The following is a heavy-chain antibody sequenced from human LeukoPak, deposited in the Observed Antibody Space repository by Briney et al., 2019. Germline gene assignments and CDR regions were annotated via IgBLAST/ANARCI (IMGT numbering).Heavy chain of an antibody. CDR2: IWYDGSNK. CDR3: ARSSGYYYLYDY. CDR1: GFTFSSYG. D-gene: IGHD3-22*01. V-gene: IGHV3-33*01. J-gene: IGHJ4*02. Sequence: PGRSLRLSCAASGFTFSSYGMHWVRQAPGKGLEWVAVIWYDGSNKYYADSVKGRFTISRDNSKNTLYLQMNSLRAEDTAVYYCARSSGYYYLYDYWGQGTLVTVSS.